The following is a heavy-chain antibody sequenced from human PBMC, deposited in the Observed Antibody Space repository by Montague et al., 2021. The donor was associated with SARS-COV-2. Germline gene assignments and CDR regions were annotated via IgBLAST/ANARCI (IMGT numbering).Heavy chain of an antibody. V-gene: IGHV4-34*01. CDR3: ARGQRKRFSVFGVLAGGPERTHYALDV. Sequence: SETLSLTCAVYGGSFNNYDWTWIRQAPGKGLEWIGEIDHGGATNYSPSLRSRLTLSVDASKNQFSLKLRSVTAADTAVYFCARGQRKRFSVFGVLAGGPERTHYALDVWGLGTPVTVS. CDR2: IDHGGAT. J-gene: IGHJ6*02. D-gene: IGHD3-3*01. CDR1: GGSFNNYD.